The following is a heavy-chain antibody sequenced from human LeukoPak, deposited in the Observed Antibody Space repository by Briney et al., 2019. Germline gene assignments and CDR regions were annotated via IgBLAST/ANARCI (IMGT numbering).Heavy chain of an antibody. V-gene: IGHV4-34*01. D-gene: IGHD3-22*01. CDR3: ARVYYYDSSGYSYFDY. CDR1: GGSFSGYY. CDR2: INHSGST. Sequence: SETLFLTCAVYGGSFSGYYWSWIRQPPGKGLEWIGEINHSGSTNYNPSLKSRVTISVDTSKNQFSLKLSSVTAADTAVYYCARVYYYDSSGYSYFDYWGQGTLVTVSS. J-gene: IGHJ4*02.